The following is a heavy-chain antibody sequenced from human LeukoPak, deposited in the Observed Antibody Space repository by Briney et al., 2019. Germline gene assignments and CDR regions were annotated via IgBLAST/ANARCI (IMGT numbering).Heavy chain of an antibody. V-gene: IGHV3-23*01. J-gene: IGHJ4*02. D-gene: IGHD3-22*01. Sequence: AGGSPRLSCAASGFTFSSYAMSWVRQAPGKGLEWVSAISGSGGSTYYADSVKGRFTISRDNSKNTLYPQMNSLRAEDTAVYYCAKGGVIDYYDSSGHLDYWGQGTLVTVSS. CDR2: ISGSGGST. CDR1: GFTFSSYA. CDR3: AKGGVIDYYDSSGHLDY.